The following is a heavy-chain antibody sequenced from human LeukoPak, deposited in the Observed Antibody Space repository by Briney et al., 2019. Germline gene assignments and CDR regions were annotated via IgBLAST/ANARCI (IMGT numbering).Heavy chain of an antibody. J-gene: IGHJ4*02. Sequence: SVKVSCKASGGTFKNYAISWVRQAPGQGLEWMGGIIPIFGTASYAQKFQGRVTMTRDMSTSTVYMELSSLRSEDTAVYYCAREQFGGATTTSAFDYWGQGTLVTVSS. CDR3: AREQFGGATTTSAFDY. CDR2: IIPIFGTA. V-gene: IGHV1-69*05. D-gene: IGHD1-26*01. CDR1: GGTFKNYA.